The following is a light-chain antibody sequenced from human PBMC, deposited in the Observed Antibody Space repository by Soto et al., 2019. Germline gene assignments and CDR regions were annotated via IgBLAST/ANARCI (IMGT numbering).Light chain of an antibody. CDR1: QSLSDY. V-gene: IGKV1-39*01. CDR3: QQSYDVRLS. CDR2: GAS. Sequence: DIQMTQSPSSLSADVGDRVTITCRASQSLSDYLNWYQQKPGKAPNLLIHGASTLQSGVPSRFSGGGSGIEFTLTISSLQPEDFATYYCQQSYDVRLSFGGGTKV. J-gene: IGKJ4*01.